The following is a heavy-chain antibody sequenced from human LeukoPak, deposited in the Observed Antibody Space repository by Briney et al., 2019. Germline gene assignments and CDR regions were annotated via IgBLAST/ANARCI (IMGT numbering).Heavy chain of an antibody. Sequence: ASVKVSCKASGYTFSDYYMHWVRPAPGQGLEWMGWINPYSGGTNYAEKFQGRVTMARDTSITTAYMELSSLRSDDTAIYYCATLRRSGWYIGDWGQGTLVTVSS. J-gene: IGHJ4*02. V-gene: IGHV1-2*02. D-gene: IGHD6-19*01. CDR1: GYTFSDYY. CDR3: ATLRRSGWYIGD. CDR2: INPYSGGT.